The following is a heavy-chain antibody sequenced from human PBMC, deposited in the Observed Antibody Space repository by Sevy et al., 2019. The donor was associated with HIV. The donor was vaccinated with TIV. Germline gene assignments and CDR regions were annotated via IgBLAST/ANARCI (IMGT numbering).Heavy chain of an antibody. CDR2: ISNSGTTI. D-gene: IGHD4-17*01. J-gene: IGHJ4*02. CDR3: ARDLPPSATTVAHFDR. Sequence: GGSLRLSCTTSGFLFSSYEMNWVRQAPGKGLEWVSYISNSGTTIYYSDSVKGQLPISRDHARNSLYLQMSSLRAEDSAVYYCARDLPPSATTVAHFDRWGQGTLVTVSS. V-gene: IGHV3-48*03. CDR1: GFLFSSYE.